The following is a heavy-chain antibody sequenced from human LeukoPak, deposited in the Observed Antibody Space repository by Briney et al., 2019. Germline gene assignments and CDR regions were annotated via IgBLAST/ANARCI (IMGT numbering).Heavy chain of an antibody. Sequence: GASVKVSCKASGYTFTGYYMHRVRQAPGQGLEWMGWINPNSGGTNYAQKFQGRVTMTRDTSISTAYMELSRLRSDDTAVYYCARVVGYSYGYLDYWGQGTLVTVSS. J-gene: IGHJ4*02. CDR2: INPNSGGT. CDR3: ARVVGYSYGYLDY. CDR1: GYTFTGYY. D-gene: IGHD5-18*01. V-gene: IGHV1-2*02.